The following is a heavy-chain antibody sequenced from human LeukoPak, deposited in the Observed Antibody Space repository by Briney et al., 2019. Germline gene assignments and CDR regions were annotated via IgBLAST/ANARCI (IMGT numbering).Heavy chain of an antibody. CDR2: TYYRSKWYN. J-gene: IGHJ2*01. Sequence: SQTLSLTCAISGDSVSRNKTAWNWIRQSPSRGLEWLGRTYYRSKWYNDYAVSVKSRITINPDTSKIQFSLQLNSVTPEDTAMYYCARAIAVTAWYWYFDVWGRGTLVTVSS. V-gene: IGHV6-1*01. CDR3: ARAIAVTAWYWYFDV. CDR1: GDSVSRNKTA. D-gene: IGHD6-19*01.